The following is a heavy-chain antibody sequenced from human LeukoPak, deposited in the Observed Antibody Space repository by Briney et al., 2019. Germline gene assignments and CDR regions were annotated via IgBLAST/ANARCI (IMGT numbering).Heavy chain of an antibody. CDR3: ARGIVLRYFDWLVGWFDP. V-gene: IGHV4-34*01. Sequence: SETLSLTCAVYGGSFSGYYWSWIRQPPGKGLEWIGEINHSGSTYYNPSLKSRVTISVDTSKNQFSLKLSSVTAADTAVYYCARGIVLRYFDWLVGWFDPWGQGTLVTVSS. CDR1: GGSFSGYY. J-gene: IGHJ5*02. CDR2: INHSGST. D-gene: IGHD3-9*01.